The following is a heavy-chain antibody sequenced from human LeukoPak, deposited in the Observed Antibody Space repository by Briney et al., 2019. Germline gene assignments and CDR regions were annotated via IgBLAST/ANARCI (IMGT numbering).Heavy chain of an antibody. Sequence: ASVKVSCKASGYTSTSYGISWVRQAPGQGLEWMGWISAYNGNTNYAQKLQGRVTMTTDTSTSTAYMELRSLRSDDTAVYYCARDVYYGSGRPNWFDPWGQGTLVTVSS. CDR2: ISAYNGNT. D-gene: IGHD3-10*01. CDR1: GYTSTSYG. J-gene: IGHJ5*02. V-gene: IGHV1-18*01. CDR3: ARDVYYGSGRPNWFDP.